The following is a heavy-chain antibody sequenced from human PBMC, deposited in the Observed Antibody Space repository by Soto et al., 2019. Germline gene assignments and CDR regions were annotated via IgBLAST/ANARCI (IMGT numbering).Heavy chain of an antibody. CDR1: GGSFSGYY. D-gene: IGHD4-17*01. CDR2: INHSGST. J-gene: IGHJ6*02. Sequence: QVQLQQWGAGLLKPSETLSLTCAVYGGSFSGYYWSWIRQPPGKGLEWIGEINHSGSTNYNPSLKSRVTISVDTSKNQFSLKLSSVTAADTAVYYCVRLPRHHYGDYYYYYYCMDVWGQGTTVTVSS. CDR3: VRLPRHHYGDYYYYYYCMDV. V-gene: IGHV4-34*01.